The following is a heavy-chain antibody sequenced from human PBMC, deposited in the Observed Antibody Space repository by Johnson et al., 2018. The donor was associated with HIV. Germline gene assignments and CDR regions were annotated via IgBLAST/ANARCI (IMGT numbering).Heavy chain of an antibody. D-gene: IGHD6-6*01. Sequence: QVQLVESGGGVVQPGRSLRLSCAASGFTFSSYAMHWVRQAPGKGLEWVAVISYDGSNKYYADSVKGRFTISRDNSKNTLYLQMNSLRAEDTAVYYCATVHSSSDAFDSWGQGTMVTVSS. V-gene: IGHV3-30*04. CDR2: ISYDGSNK. CDR1: GFTFSSYA. J-gene: IGHJ3*02. CDR3: ATVHSSSDAFDS.